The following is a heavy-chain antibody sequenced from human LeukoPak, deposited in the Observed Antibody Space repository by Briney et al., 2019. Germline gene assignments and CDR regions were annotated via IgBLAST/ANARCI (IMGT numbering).Heavy chain of an antibody. D-gene: IGHD3-10*01. CDR2: IYYSGST. V-gene: IGHV4-31*03. CDR3: ARGLGSGRKYHYYGMDV. J-gene: IGHJ6*04. Sequence: SQTLSLTCTVSGGSISSGGYYWSWIRQHPGKGLEWIGYIYYSGSTYYNPSLKSRVTISVDTSKNQFSLKLSSVTAADTAVYYCARGLGSGRKYHYYGMDVWGKGTTVTVSS. CDR1: GGSISSGGYY.